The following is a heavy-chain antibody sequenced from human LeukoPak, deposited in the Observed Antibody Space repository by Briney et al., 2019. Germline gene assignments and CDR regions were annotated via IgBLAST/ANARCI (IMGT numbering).Heavy chain of an antibody. D-gene: IGHD3-22*01. Sequence: PGGSLRLSCAASGFTFSSYEMNWVRQAPGKGLEWVSYISSSGSTIYYADSVRGRFTISRDNAKNSLYLQMNSLRAEDTAVYYCARGRYDSSGYYYWGQGTLVTVSS. CDR1: GFTFSSYE. CDR2: ISSSGSTI. V-gene: IGHV3-48*03. J-gene: IGHJ4*02. CDR3: ARGRYDSSGYYY.